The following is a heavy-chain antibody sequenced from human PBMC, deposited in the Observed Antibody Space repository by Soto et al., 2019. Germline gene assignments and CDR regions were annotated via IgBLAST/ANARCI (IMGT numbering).Heavy chain of an antibody. CDR2: ISSSGSTI. CDR1: GFTFSSYE. J-gene: IGHJ4*02. Sequence: GGSLRLSCAASGFTFSSYEMNWVRQAPGKGLEWVSYISSSGSTIYYADSVKGRFTISRDNAKNSLYLQMNSLRAEDTAVYYCARLVREVISDILTGYLDYWGQGTLVTV. D-gene: IGHD3-9*01. CDR3: ARLVREVISDILTGYLDY. V-gene: IGHV3-48*03.